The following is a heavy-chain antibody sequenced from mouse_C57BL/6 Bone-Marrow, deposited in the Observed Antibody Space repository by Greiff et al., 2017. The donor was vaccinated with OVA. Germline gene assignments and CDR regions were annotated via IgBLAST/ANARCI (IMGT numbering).Heavy chain of an antibody. J-gene: IGHJ3*01. Sequence: VQLQQSGPELVKPGASVKISCKASGYAFSSSWMNWVKQRPGKGLEWIGRIYPGDGDTNYNGKFKGKATLTADKSSSTAYMRLSSLTSEDSAVYFCATTGTGGFAYWGQGTLVTVSA. CDR3: ATTGTGGFAY. CDR2: IYPGDGDT. V-gene: IGHV1-82*01. CDR1: GYAFSSSW. D-gene: IGHD4-1*01.